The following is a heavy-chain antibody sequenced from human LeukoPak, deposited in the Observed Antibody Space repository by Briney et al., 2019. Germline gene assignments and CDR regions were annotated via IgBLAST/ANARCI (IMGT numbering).Heavy chain of an antibody. V-gene: IGHV1-69*01. J-gene: IGHJ4*02. Sequence: SVKVSCKASGGTFSSYAISWVRQAPGQGLEWMGGIIPIFGTANYAQKFQGRVTITADESTSTAYMELSSLRSEDTAVYYCARDRDAGTTGTDYWGQGTLVTVSS. CDR2: IIPIFGTA. D-gene: IGHD1-1*01. CDR1: GGTFSSYA. CDR3: ARDRDAGTTGTDY.